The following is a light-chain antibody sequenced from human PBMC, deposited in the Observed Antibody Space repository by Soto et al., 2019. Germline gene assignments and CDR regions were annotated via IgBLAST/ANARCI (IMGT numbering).Light chain of an antibody. V-gene: IGKV3-20*01. CDR3: QQYGRSPT. J-gene: IGKJ4*01. CDR1: QSVSNSY. CDR2: GAS. Sequence: EIVLTQSPGTLSLSPGERATLSCRASQSVSNSYLAWYQQKSGQAPRLLIYGASSRATDIPDRFSGRGSGTDFTLTISRLEPEDFAVYYCQQYGRSPTFGGGTKVEIK.